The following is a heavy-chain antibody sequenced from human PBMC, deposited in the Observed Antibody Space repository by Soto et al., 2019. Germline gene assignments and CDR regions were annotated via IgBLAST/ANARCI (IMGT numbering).Heavy chain of an antibody. CDR2: IDPSDSYT. CDR1: GYSFTSYW. Sequence: GESLTISCKGSGYSFTSYWISCVRQMPGKGLEWMGRIDPSDSYTNYSPSFQGHVTISADKSTSTAYLQWNTLKASDTAMYYCTCHLSHFRAYYYAMSVWGQQTTVTVS. V-gene: IGHV5-10-1*01. CDR3: TCHLSHFRAYYYAMSV. J-gene: IGHJ6*02.